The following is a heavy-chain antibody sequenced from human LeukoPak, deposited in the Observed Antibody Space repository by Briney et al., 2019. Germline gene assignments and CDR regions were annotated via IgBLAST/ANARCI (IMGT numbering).Heavy chain of an antibody. CDR3: AKVATVTRSYYYYGMDV. J-gene: IGHJ6*02. CDR1: RYTYTSYG. V-gene: IGHV1-18*04. Sequence: ASVKVSCKASRYTYTSYGISWVRQAPGQGLEWMGWISTYNGNTHYPQELQGRATLTTGTSTSKAYMELRSLRSDDTAVYYCAKVATVTRSYYYYGMDVWGQGTTVTVSS. D-gene: IGHD4-11*01. CDR2: ISTYNGNT.